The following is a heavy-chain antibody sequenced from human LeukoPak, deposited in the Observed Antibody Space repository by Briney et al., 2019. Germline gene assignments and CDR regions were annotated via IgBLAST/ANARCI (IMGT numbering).Heavy chain of an antibody. CDR2: IYYSGST. V-gene: IGHV4-59*01. D-gene: IGHD3-22*01. J-gene: IGHJ3*02. Sequence: SETLSLTCTVSGGSISSYYWSWIRQPPGKGLEWIGYIYYSGSTNYNPSLKSRVTISVDTSKNQFSLKLSSVTAADTAVYYCARENPDYDSSGYYNRDDAFDIWGQGTMVTVSS. CDR1: GGSISSYY. CDR3: ARENPDYDSSGYYNRDDAFDI.